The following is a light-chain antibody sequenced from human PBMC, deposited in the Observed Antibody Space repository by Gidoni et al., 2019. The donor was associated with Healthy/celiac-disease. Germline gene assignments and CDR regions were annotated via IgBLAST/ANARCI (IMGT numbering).Light chain of an antibody. V-gene: IGLV2-14*01. CDR1: SSDVGGYNY. CDR3: SSYTSSSTLAV. CDR2: EVS. J-gene: IGLJ3*02. Sequence: QSALTQPASVSGSPGQSITISCTGTSSDVGGYNYVSWYQQHPGKAPNLMIYEVSTRPSGVPDRFSGSKSGNTASLTISGLQAEDEADYYCSSYTSSSTLAVFGGGTKLTVL.